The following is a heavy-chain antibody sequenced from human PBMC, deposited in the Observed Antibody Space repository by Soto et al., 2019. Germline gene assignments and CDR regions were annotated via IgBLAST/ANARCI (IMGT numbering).Heavy chain of an antibody. V-gene: IGHV4-59*01. J-gene: IGHJ4*02. CDR2: IYYSGST. CDR3: ARGPRGYSYGLGFFDY. Sequence: SETLSLTCTVSGGSISSYYWSWIRQPPGKGLEWIGYIYYSGSTNYNPSLKSRVTISVDTSKNQFSLKLSSVTAADTAVYYCARGPRGYSYGLGFFDYWGQGTLVTVSS. D-gene: IGHD5-18*01. CDR1: GGSISSYY.